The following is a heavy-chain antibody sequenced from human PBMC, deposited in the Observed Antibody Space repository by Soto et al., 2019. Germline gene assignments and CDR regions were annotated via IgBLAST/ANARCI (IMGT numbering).Heavy chain of an antibody. CDR1: GFTFSSYG. D-gene: IGHD6-19*01. J-gene: IGHJ4*02. CDR2: ISYDGSNK. V-gene: IGHV3-30*18. Sequence: VGSLRLSCAASGFTFSSYGMHWVRQAPGKGLEWVAVISYDGSNKYYADSVKGRFTISRDNSKNTLYLQMNSLRAEDTAVYYCAKDLRGSGWYECVDYWGQGTLVTVSS. CDR3: AKDLRGSGWYECVDY.